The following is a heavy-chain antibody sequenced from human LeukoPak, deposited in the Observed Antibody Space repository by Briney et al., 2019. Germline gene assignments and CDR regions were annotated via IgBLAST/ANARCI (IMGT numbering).Heavy chain of an antibody. D-gene: IGHD3-22*01. Sequence: GGSLRLSCAASGFTLSSYWMHWVRQAPGKGLVWVSRIDSDGSSTSYADSVKGRFTISRDNAKNTLYLQMNSLRAEDTAVYFCARDTSDTSGYYYEGDAFDIWGHGTMDTVSS. CDR2: IDSDGSST. CDR1: GFTLSSYW. V-gene: IGHV3-74*01. J-gene: IGHJ3*02. CDR3: ARDTSDTSGYYYEGDAFDI.